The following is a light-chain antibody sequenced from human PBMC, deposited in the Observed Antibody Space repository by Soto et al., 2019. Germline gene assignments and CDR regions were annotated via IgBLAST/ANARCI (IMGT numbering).Light chain of an antibody. Sequence: LTHSPWSLSASVGDRVTITCRVSQSISSRLVYYQQKPGKAPKLLIYKVSSLKSGVPSRFSGSGSGTEFTLTISSRQPDDFATYYCQQYPLYSGAFGQGTKVDIK. CDR2: KVS. CDR1: QSISSR. CDR3: QQYPLYSGA. J-gene: IGKJ1*01. V-gene: IGKV1-5*03.